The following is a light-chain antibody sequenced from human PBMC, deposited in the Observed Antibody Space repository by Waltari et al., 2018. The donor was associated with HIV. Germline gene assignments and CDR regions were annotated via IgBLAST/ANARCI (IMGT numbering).Light chain of an antibody. CDR2: AAS. CDR3: QQSNSFQYT. V-gene: IGKV1-12*01. J-gene: IGKJ2*01. Sequence: DIQMTQSPSSVSASVGDRVTITCRASQDISSWLAWYQQKPGKAPNLLIYAASSLQSGVPSRFSGSGSGTDFTLTINSLQPEDFATYYCQQSNSFQYTFGQGTKLEIK. CDR1: QDISSW.